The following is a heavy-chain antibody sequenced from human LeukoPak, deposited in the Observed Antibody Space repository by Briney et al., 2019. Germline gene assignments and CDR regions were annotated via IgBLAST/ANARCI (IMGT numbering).Heavy chain of an antibody. Sequence: PGGSLRLSCPASGFTFSSYAMSWVRQAPGKGLEWVSAISGSGGSTYYADSVKGRFTISRDNSKNTLYLQMNSLRAEGTAVYYCAKESGSNYYDSYMDVWGKGTTVTVSS. CDR3: AKESGSNYYDSYMDV. D-gene: IGHD3-10*01. J-gene: IGHJ6*03. V-gene: IGHV3-23*01. CDR2: ISGSGGST. CDR1: GFTFSSYA.